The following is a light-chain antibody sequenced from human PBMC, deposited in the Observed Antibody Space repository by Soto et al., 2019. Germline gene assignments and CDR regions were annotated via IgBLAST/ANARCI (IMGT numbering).Light chain of an antibody. J-gene: IGKJ3*01. CDR1: QTVDNNY. Sequence: ETVLTQSPDTLPLSPGDRATLSCRANQTVDNNYVAWYQQRPGQPPRLLIGGPYGGAGGIPDRFSGTGSGNDFTLTISRLEPEDFAVYYCQQYGRTPTFGPGT. CDR3: QQYGRTPT. CDR2: GPY. V-gene: IGKV3-20*01.